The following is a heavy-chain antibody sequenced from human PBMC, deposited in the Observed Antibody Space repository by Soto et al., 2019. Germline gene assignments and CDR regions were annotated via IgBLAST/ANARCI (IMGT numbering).Heavy chain of an antibody. V-gene: IGHV1-8*01. Sequence: QVQLVQSGAEVKKPGASVKVYSKTSGYTFTSYDINWVRQAPGQGLEWMGWMKPNSGDTGYAPKFQGRVNMTRNTSTGTAYMELSSLISEDTAVYYCARRRAVVAARPYYYYAMDVWGHGTTVTVSS. D-gene: IGHD6-6*01. CDR2: MKPNSGDT. CDR3: ARRRAVVAARPYYYYAMDV. J-gene: IGHJ6*02. CDR1: GYTFTSYD.